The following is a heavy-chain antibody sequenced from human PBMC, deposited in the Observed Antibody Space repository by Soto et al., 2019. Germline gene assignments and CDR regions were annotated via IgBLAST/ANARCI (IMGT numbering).Heavy chain of an antibody. D-gene: IGHD2-15*01. CDR2: IYWDDDK. V-gene: IGHV2-5*02. CDR1: GFSVSTSGVG. J-gene: IGHJ6*02. Sequence: QITLKESGPTLVKPTQTLTLTCTFPGFSVSTSGVGVAWIRQPPGKALEWLALIYWDDDKRYSPFLQSRVTITKDTYKNQVVLTMTNMDPVDTATYYCAHKGGRGAGMDVWGQGTTVTVSS. CDR3: AHKGGRGAGMDV.